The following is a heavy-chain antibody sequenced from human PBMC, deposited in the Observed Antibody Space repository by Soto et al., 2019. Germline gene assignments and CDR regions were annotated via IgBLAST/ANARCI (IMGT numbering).Heavy chain of an antibody. Sequence: EVQLVESGGGLVQPGGSLRLSCAASGFTVSSFYMTWVRQAPGKGLQWVAVISSGGSTYYADSVKGRFTISRDNSKNTLYLEMNSVRAEDTAVYYYARDTFGGAYDFLHGGQGTPVTVSS. CDR2: ISSGGST. J-gene: IGHJ4*02. CDR3: ARDTFGGAYDFLH. V-gene: IGHV3-66*01. D-gene: IGHD3-3*01. CDR1: GFTVSSFY.